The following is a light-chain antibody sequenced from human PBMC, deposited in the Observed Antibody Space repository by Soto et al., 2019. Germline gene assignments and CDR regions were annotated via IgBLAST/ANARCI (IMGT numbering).Light chain of an antibody. V-gene: IGKV3-11*01. Sequence: EIVVTQSPATLSVSPGERATLTCRASKSVSTYLAWYQQKSGQAPRILIYDASNRATGIPARFSGSGSGTDFTLTISSLEPEDFAVYYCQQRSNGPPITFGQGTRLEI. CDR2: DAS. CDR3: QQRSNGPPIT. CDR1: KSVSTY. J-gene: IGKJ5*01.